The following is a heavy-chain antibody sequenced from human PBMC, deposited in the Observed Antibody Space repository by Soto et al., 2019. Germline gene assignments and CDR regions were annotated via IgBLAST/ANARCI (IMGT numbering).Heavy chain of an antibody. CDR3: ARLELSDAFDM. V-gene: IGHV5-10-1*01. CDR2: IDPSDSYT. D-gene: IGHD1-1*01. J-gene: IGHJ3*02. Sequence: GESLKISCEDSGYRFTSYWINWVRQLPGKGLEWMGKIDPSDSYTSYNPSFQGHVTISADKSINTAYLQWSGLKASDTAMYYCARLELSDAFDMWGQGTMVTVSS. CDR1: GYRFTSYW.